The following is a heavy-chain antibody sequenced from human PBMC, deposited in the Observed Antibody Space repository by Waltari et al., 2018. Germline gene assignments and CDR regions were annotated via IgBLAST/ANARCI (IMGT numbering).Heavy chain of an antibody. CDR2: IESGGSSI. CDR3: ARGPCYSTTCSSYGDAFDV. J-gene: IGHJ3*01. V-gene: IGHV3-74*01. D-gene: IGHD2-2*01. Sequence: EVQLVESGGGLVQPGGSLRLSCAASGFTFSSYWMHWVRQAPGKGLVWVSRIESGGSSISYADSVKGRFTISRDNANNTLSLQMNSLRAEDTALYYCARGPCYSTTCSSYGDAFDVWGQGTMVTVSS. CDR1: GFTFSSYW.